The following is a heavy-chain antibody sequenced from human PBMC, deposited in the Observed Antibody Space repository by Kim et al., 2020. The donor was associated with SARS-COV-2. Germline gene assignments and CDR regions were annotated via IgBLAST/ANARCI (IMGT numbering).Heavy chain of an antibody. Sequence: GGSLRLSCAASGFTFSSYAMSWVRQAPGKGLEWVSTISGSSGSTYYADSVQGRCNISRDISKNTLYLQMHSLRAEDTAVYYCARMRRIAADGADYWGEGTMISVSS. CDR2: ISGSSGST. CDR3: ARMRRIAADGADY. CDR1: GFTFSSYA. V-gene: IGHV3-23*01. D-gene: IGHD6-13*01. J-gene: IGHJ4*02.